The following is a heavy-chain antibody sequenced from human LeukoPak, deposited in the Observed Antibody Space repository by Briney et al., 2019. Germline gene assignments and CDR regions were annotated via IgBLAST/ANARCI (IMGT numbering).Heavy chain of an antibody. CDR2: IRFDGSIK. J-gene: IGHJ5*02. V-gene: IGHV3-30*02. D-gene: IGHD2-21*01. CDR1: GFTFTSSA. CDR3: ASGVIADNH. Sequence: LTGGSLRLSCAASGFTFTSSAMQWVRQAPGKGLEWVAFIRFDGSIKDYGDSVKGRFTISRDNSRNTVYLQMNSLRFEDTAVYYCASGVIADNHWGQGTLVTVSS.